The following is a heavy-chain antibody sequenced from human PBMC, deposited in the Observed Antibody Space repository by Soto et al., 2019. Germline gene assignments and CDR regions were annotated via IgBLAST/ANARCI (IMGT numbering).Heavy chain of an antibody. CDR3: ATRPPQIVVTLLPFPS. V-gene: IGHV4-61*05. Sequence: SETLSLTCTVSGGSISSSSYYWGWIRQPPGKGLEWIGEIYHTGNTRYNPSLKSRVTISVDKPNNQFSLKLTSMTGADTAVYFCATRPPQIVVTLLPFPSWGQGSPVTVSS. J-gene: IGHJ5*02. D-gene: IGHD2-15*01. CDR1: GGSISSSSYY. CDR2: IYHTGNT.